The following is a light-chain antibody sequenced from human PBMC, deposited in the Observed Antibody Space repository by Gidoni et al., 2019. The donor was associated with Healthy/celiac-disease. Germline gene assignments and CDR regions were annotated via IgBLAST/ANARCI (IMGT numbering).Light chain of an antibody. Sequence: QSALTQPASVSGSPGQSLNISCTGTSSDVGGYNYVSWYQQHPGKAPKLMIYEVSNRPSGVSNRFSGSKSGNTASLTISGLQAEDEADYYCSSYTSSSTPVVFGGGTKLTVL. V-gene: IGLV2-14*01. CDR1: SSDVGGYNY. CDR3: SSYTSSSTPVV. J-gene: IGLJ2*01. CDR2: EVS.